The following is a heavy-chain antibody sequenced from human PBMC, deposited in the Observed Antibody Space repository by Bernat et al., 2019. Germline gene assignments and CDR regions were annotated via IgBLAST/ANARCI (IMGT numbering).Heavy chain of an antibody. CDR3: ANFFIGFWAYSSGWYSFGSFDY. J-gene: IGHJ4*02. V-gene: IGHV3-74*01. Sequence: EVQLVESGGGLVQPGGSLRLSCAASGFTFSKYWMHWVRQAPGKGLVWVSRISSDGSTTSYADSVKGRFTISRDNAKNTLFLQMNSLRAEDTAVYYCANFFIGFWAYSSGWYSFGSFDYWGQGTLVTVSS. CDR1: GFTFSKYW. CDR2: ISSDGSTT. D-gene: IGHD6-19*01.